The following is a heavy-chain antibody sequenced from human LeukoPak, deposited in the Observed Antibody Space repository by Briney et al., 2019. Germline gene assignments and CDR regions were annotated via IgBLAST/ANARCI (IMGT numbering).Heavy chain of an antibody. J-gene: IGHJ4*02. CDR1: GYTFTGYY. Sequence: ASVKVSCKASGYTFTGYYMHWVRPAPGQGLEWMGWINPNSGGTNYAQKFQGRVTMTRDTSISTAYMELSRLRSDDTAVYYCARDLYYYDSSGFFDYWGQGTLVTVSS. CDR3: ARDLYYYDSSGFFDY. CDR2: INPNSGGT. V-gene: IGHV1-2*02. D-gene: IGHD3-22*01.